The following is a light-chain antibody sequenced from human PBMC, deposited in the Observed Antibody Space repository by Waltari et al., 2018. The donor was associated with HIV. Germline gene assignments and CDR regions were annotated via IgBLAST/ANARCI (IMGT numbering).Light chain of an antibody. Sequence: NFMLTQPHSVSESPGKTVTISCTGSSGSIGTNYVQRYQQRPGSAHTTVIYEDNRRPTGVPYLFSGSIDSSSNSAPLTSSGLKTEDEADYYCQSYDSTNHVVFGGGTKLTVL. CDR3: QSYDSTNHVV. J-gene: IGLJ2*01. CDR2: EDN. V-gene: IGLV6-57*02. CDR1: SGSIGTNY.